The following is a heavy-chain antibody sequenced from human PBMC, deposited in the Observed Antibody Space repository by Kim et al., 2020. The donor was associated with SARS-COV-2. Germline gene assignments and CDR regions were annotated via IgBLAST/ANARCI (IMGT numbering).Heavy chain of an antibody. V-gene: IGHV4-59*01. CDR3: ARDPDATGPYFYGLDV. CDR2: IYYSGST. CDR1: GGSISTYY. J-gene: IGHJ6*02. Sequence: SETLSLTCTVSGGSISTYYWSWIRQPPGKGLEWIGYIYYSGSTTYNPSLKSRVTISVDTSKNQFSLKLTSVTAADTAAYYCARDPDATGPYFYGLDVWGQGTTVTVSS. D-gene: IGHD2-8*01.